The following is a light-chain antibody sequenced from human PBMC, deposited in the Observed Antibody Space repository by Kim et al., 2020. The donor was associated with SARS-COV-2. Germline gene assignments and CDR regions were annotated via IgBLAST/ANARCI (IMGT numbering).Light chain of an antibody. CDR2: QHT. J-gene: IGLJ3*02. CDR3: QAWDSSTAV. CDR1: KLVDKY. Sequence: SVSPGKTARITCCGSKLVDKYAYWYQKKPGQSPVLVIYQHTKRPSGISQRFSGSSSGNTATLTISRAQTMDEADYYCQAWDSSTAVFGGGTQLTVL. V-gene: IGLV3-1*01.